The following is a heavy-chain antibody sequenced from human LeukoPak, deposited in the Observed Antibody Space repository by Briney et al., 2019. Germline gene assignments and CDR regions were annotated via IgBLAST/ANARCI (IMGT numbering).Heavy chain of an antibody. CDR1: GFTFSSYE. J-gene: IGHJ5*02. Sequence: GGSLRLSCAASGFTFSSYEMNWVRQAPEKGLEWVSYVSSSGTTIYYADSVKGRFTVSRDNAKNSLYLQMNSLRAEDTAVYYCARQVASGFDPWGQGTLVTVSS. V-gene: IGHV3-48*03. CDR2: VSSSGTTI. CDR3: ARQVASGFDP.